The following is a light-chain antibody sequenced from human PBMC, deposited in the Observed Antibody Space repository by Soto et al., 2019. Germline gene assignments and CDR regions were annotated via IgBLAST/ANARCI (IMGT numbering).Light chain of an antibody. J-gene: IGKJ1*01. CDR1: QSISRY. V-gene: IGKV1-5*01. CDR2: GAS. CDR3: QQYNSYSWT. Sequence: DIQMTQSPSSLSASVCDRVTITCRTSQSISRYLNWYQQKPGRAPKLLIYGASTLASGVPSRFSGSGSGTEFTLTISSLQPDDFATYYCQQYNSYSWTFGQGTKVDIK.